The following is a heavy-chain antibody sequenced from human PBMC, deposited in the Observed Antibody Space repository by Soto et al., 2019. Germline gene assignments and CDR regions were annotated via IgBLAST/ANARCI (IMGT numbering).Heavy chain of an antibody. CDR3: AKDLGSWRGYYYGMDV. J-gene: IGHJ6*02. CDR2: ISYDGGNK. Sequence: QVQLVESGGGVVQPGRSLRLSCAVSGFTFSSYGMHWVRQAPGKGLEWVAIISYDGGNKYHADSVKGRFTISRDNSRNTLYLQMNSLKAEYTAVYYCAKDLGSWRGYYYGMDVFGQGCTVTVSS. D-gene: IGHD6-13*01. V-gene: IGHV3-30*18. CDR1: GFTFSSYG.